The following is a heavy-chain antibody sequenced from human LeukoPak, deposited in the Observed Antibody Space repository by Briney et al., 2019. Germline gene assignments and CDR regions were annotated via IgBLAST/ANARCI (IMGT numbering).Heavy chain of an antibody. D-gene: IGHD2/OR15-2a*01. CDR2: ISMGNDYI. V-gene: IGHV3-21*06. J-gene: IGHJ4*02. Sequence: PGGSLRLSCAASGFTFKSYSMIWVRQAPGKGLEWVSSISMGNDYIHYGDSVKGRFTVSRDNAENSLYLQMNRLRAEDTAVYYCARASPHCNNITCYAGALDFWGQGILVTVSS. CDR1: GFTFKSYS. CDR3: ARASPHCNNITCYAGALDF.